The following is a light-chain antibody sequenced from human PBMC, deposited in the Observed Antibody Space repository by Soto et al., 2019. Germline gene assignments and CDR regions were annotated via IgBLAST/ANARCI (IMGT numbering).Light chain of an antibody. CDR1: SSDVGGYNY. J-gene: IGLJ1*01. Sequence: QSLLTKPPSSSGSPGQSVAISCTGTSSDVGGYNYVSWYQQHPGKAPKLMIYEVNKRPSGVPDRFSGSKSGNTASLTVSGLQAEDEADYYCSSYAGSSNVFRTGTKVTVL. CDR3: SSYAGSSNV. CDR2: EVN. V-gene: IGLV2-8*01.